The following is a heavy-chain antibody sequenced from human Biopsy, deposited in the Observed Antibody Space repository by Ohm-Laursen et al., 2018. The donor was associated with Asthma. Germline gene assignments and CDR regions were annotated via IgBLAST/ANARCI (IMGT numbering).Heavy chain of an antibody. CDR1: GFDLRDYT. D-gene: IGHD3-10*01. CDR2: ISSLSRYI. CDR3: SRDFTIGSGSPFHF. Sequence: LSLTCAASGFDLRDYTMNWVRQAPGKGLEWVASISSLSRYIYHATSLRGRFTISRDNAKRSLYLQMDSLRGDDTAVYYCSRDFTIGSGSPFHFWGRGTLVTVSS. V-gene: IGHV3-21*01. J-gene: IGHJ4*02.